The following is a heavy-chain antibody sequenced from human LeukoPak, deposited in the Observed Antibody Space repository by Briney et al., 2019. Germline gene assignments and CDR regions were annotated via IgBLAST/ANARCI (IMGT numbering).Heavy chain of an antibody. Sequence: PSETLSLTCTVSGGSVSSDYWSWIRQSPGKGLEWIANIYYSGSTNYNPSLKSRVTISVDTSKNQFSLKLSSVTAADTAVYYCARDLGDYGWFDPWGQGTLVTVSS. CDR1: GGSVSSDY. D-gene: IGHD4-17*01. CDR2: IYYSGST. CDR3: ARDLGDYGWFDP. V-gene: IGHV4-59*02. J-gene: IGHJ5*02.